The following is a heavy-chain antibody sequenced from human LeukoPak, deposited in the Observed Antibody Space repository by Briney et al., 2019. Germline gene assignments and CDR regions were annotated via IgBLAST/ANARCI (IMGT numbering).Heavy chain of an antibody. J-gene: IGHJ4*02. CDR2: ISGDGNST. Sequence: GGSLRLSCAASGFTFDDYGMHWVRQAPGKGLEWVSLISGDGNSTYYADSVKGRFTISRDNSKNSLYLQMKSLRGEDTALYYCAKDRGSYPDYWGQGTLVTVSS. D-gene: IGHD1-26*01. CDR1: GFTFDDYG. CDR3: AKDRGSYPDY. V-gene: IGHV3-43*02.